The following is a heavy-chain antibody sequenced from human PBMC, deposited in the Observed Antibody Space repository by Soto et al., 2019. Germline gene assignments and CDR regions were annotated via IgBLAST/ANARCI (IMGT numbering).Heavy chain of an antibody. CDR1: GFTFSLSA. CDR2: LSGGGSTT. D-gene: IGHD3-9*01. Sequence: EVQLLESGGGFVQPGESLRLSCAASGFTFSLSAMSWVRQAPGRGLDWVSSLSGGGSTTDYADSVKGRFTISRDNSKKTVHLQMNSLRAEDTAVYYCAKGTEYDILTGCDYWGQGALVTVSS. V-gene: IGHV3-23*01. CDR3: AKGTEYDILTGCDY. J-gene: IGHJ4*02.